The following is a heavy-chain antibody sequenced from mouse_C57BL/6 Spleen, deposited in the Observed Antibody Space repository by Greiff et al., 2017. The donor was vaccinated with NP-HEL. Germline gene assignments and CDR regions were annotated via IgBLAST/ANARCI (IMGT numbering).Heavy chain of an antibody. J-gene: IGHJ2*01. D-gene: IGHD1-1*01. CDR2: INPSTGGT. CDR3: ARRQVTYGSRYVGY. Sequence: VQLQQSGPELVKPGASVKISCKASGYSFTGYYMNWVKQSPEKSLEWIGEINPSTGGTTYNQKFKAKATLTVDKSSSTAYMQLKSLTSEDSAVYYCARRQVTYGSRYVGYWGQGTTLTVSS. V-gene: IGHV1-42*01. CDR1: GYSFTGYY.